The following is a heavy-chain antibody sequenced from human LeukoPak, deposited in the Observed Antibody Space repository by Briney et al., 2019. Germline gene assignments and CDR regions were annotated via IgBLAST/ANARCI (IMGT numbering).Heavy chain of an antibody. CDR2: INTNTGNP. J-gene: IGHJ5*02. D-gene: IGHD6-13*01. CDR1: GYTFTSYA. CDR3: AXXLXXXXXSXWYXNWFDP. Sequence: ASVKVSCKASGYTFTSYAMNWVRQAPGQGLEWMGWINTNTGNPTYAQGFTGRFVFSLDTSCSTAYLQISSLKAEDTAVYYCAXXLXXXXXSXWYXNWFDPWGQGTLVTVSS. V-gene: IGHV7-4-1*02.